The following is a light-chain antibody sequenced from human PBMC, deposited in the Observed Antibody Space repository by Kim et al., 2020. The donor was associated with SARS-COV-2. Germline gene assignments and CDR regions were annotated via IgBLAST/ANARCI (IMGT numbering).Light chain of an antibody. V-gene: IGLV3-1*01. CDR3: QAWDSSTVV. CDR1: KLGDKY. Sequence: VSPGQTASISCSGDKLGDKYVYWYQQKPGQSPVLVIYQDSKRPSGIPERISGSNSGNTATLTISRTQAMDEADYYCQAWDSSTVVFGTGTKVTVL. J-gene: IGLJ1*01. CDR2: QDS.